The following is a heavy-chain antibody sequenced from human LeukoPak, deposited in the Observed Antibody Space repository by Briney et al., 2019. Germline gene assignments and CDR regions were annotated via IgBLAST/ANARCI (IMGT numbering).Heavy chain of an antibody. V-gene: IGHV4-59*01. CDR1: GGSISSYY. Sequence: SETLSLTCTVSGGSISSYYWSWIRQPPGKGLEWIGYIYYSGSTNYNPSLKSRVTISVDTSKNQFSLKLSSVTAADTAVYYCASVTGVRGVIRWYYFDYWGQGTLVTVSS. CDR2: IYYSGST. CDR3: ASVTGVRGVIRWYYFDY. J-gene: IGHJ4*02. D-gene: IGHD3-10*01.